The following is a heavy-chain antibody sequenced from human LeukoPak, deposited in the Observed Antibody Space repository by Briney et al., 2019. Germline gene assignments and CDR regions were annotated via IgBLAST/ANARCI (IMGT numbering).Heavy chain of an antibody. D-gene: IGHD3-16*02. CDR1: GGSISSSSYY. V-gene: IGHV4-39*07. CDR3: ARDRDYDYVWGSYRYTHHFDY. J-gene: IGHJ4*02. CDR2: IYYSGST. Sequence: SETLSLTCTVSGGSISSSSYYWGWIRQPPGKGLEWIGSIYYSGSTYYNPSLKSRVTISVDTSKNQFSLKLSSVTAADTAVYYCARDRDYDYVWGSYRYTHHFDYWGQGTLVTVSS.